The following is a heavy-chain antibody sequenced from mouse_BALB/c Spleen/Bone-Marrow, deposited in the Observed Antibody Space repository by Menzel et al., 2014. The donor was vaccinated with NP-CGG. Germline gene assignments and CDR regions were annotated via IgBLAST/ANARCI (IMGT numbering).Heavy chain of an antibody. J-gene: IGHJ2*01. V-gene: IGHV1-54*01. CDR1: GYAFTNYL. Sequence: VKLMESGAELVRPGTSVKVSCKASGYAFTNYLIEWVKQRPGQGLERIGVINPGSGGTNYNEKFKGKATLTADKSSSTAYMQLSSLTSDDSSVYFCPRRENFDHDYWGQGPTLTVSS. CDR2: INPGSGGT. CDR3: PRRENFDHDY.